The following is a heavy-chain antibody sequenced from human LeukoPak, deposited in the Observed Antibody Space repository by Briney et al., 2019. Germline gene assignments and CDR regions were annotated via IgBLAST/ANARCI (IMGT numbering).Heavy chain of an antibody. Sequence: SETLSLTCTVSGGSISSYYWGWIRQPPGKGLEWIGSIYYSGSTYYNPSLKSRVTISVDTSKNQFSLKLSSVTAADTAVYYCARVIAVAGGVPPRYFDYWGQGTLVTVSS. CDR1: GGSISSYY. CDR2: IYYSGST. CDR3: ARVIAVAGGVPPRYFDY. J-gene: IGHJ4*02. D-gene: IGHD6-19*01. V-gene: IGHV4-39*01.